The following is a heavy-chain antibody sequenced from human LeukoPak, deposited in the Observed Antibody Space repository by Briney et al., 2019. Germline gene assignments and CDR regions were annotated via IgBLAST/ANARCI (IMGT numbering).Heavy chain of an antibody. D-gene: IGHD3-10*01. CDR1: GFTVSSDY. Sequence: PGGSLRLSCAASGFTVSSDYMSWVRQAAGKGLEWVSVIYSGGSTYYADSVKGRFTIPRDNSKNTLYLQMNSLRAEDTAVYYCARGMVRGVINDRPNDAFDIWGQGTMVTVSS. J-gene: IGHJ3*02. V-gene: IGHV3-53*05. CDR3: ARGMVRGVINDRPNDAFDI. CDR2: IYSGGST.